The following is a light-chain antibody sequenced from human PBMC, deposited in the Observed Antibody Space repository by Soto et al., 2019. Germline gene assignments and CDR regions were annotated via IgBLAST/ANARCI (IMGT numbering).Light chain of an antibody. CDR1: QAIAIY. V-gene: IGKV1-9*01. Sequence: IQLTQSPSSLSASVGDRVTITCRASQAIAIYLAWYQQKPGEAPKLLIYAASTLYGGVPSRFSGSGSGTDFALTITSLQAEDCATYYCQQLRMYPSTFGGGTKVESK. J-gene: IGKJ4*01. CDR3: QQLRMYPST. CDR2: AAS.